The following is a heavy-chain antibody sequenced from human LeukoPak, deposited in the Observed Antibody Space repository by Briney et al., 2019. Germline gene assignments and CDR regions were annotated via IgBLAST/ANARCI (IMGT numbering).Heavy chain of an antibody. CDR3: VRFGYTSSLDY. CDR1: GYKFSSYW. CDR2: IYPGNSDT. Sequence: GESLKISCKGSGYKFSSYWIGWVRQVPGKGLEWMGLIYPGNSDTKYSPSFQGQVTFSVDESISTAYLHWSSLKASDTAMYYCVRFGYTSSLDYWGQGTLVTVSS. D-gene: IGHD6-13*01. V-gene: IGHV5-51*01. J-gene: IGHJ4*02.